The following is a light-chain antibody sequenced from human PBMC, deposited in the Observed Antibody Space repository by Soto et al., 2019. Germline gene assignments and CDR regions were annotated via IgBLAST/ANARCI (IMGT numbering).Light chain of an antibody. CDR2: DVT. CDR3: CSYAGDYTYV. CDR1: SSDVGNYNY. V-gene: IGLV2-11*01. J-gene: IGLJ1*01. Sequence: QSALTQPRSVSGSPGQSVAISCAGTSSDVGNYNYVSWYQQNPGKAPKLMIYDVTKRPSGVPNRFSGSKSGNTASLTISGLQAEDEADYYCCSYAGDYTYVFGTGTKLTVL.